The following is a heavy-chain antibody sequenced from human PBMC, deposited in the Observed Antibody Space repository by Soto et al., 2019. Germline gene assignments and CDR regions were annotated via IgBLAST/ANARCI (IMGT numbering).Heavy chain of an antibody. CDR1: GYTFTTFG. V-gene: IGHV1-18*01. CDR2: ISAYNGNT. CDR3: ARGGTPSDY. D-gene: IGHD3-16*01. J-gene: IGHJ4*02. Sequence: QVQLVQSGAEVKKPGASVKVSCKASGYTFTTFGISWVRQAPGQGLEWMGWISAYNGNTNYAQNFQGRVTMTTDTATSTGDMELRSVRSDETAVYYGARGGTPSDYWGQGTLVTVSS.